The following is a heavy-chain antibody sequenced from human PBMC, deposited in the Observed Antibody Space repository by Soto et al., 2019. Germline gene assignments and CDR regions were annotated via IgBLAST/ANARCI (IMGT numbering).Heavy chain of an antibody. Sequence: SETLSLTCAVSGGSISSSNWWSWVRQPPGKGLEWIGEIYHSGSTNYNPSLKSRVTISVDKSKNQFSLKLSSVTAADTAVYYCARSWSGYYAFYYYYGMDVWGQGTTVTVSS. CDR2: IYHSGST. J-gene: IGHJ6*02. D-gene: IGHD3-3*01. V-gene: IGHV4-4*02. CDR1: GGSISSSNW. CDR3: ARSWSGYYAFYYYYGMDV.